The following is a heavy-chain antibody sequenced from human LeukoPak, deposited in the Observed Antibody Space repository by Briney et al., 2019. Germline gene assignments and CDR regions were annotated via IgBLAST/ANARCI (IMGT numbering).Heavy chain of an antibody. CDR1: GYTLTELS. CDR2: FDPEDGET. V-gene: IGHV1-24*01. CDR3: APSIVVVPAATIMYPDGMDV. J-gene: IGHJ6*04. D-gene: IGHD2-2*01. Sequence: ASVKVSCKVSGYTLTELSMHWVRQAPGKGLEWMGGFDPEDGETIYAQKFQGRVTMTEDASTDTAYMELSSLRSEDTAVYYCAPSIVVVPAATIMYPDGMDVWGKGTTVTVSS.